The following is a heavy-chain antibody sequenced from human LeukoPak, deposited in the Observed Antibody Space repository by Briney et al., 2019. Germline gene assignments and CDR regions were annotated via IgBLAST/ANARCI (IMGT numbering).Heavy chain of an antibody. CDR3: ARDRFRYCSSTSCYPRHFDY. D-gene: IGHD2-2*01. CDR1: GYTLTELS. V-gene: IGHV1-24*01. J-gene: IGHJ4*02. CDR2: FDSEDGET. Sequence: ASVKVSCKVSGYTLTELSMHWVRQAPGKGLEWMGGFDSEDGETIYAQKFQGRVTMTEDTSTDTAYMELSSLRSEDTAVYYCARDRFRYCSSTSCYPRHFDYWGQGTLVTVSS.